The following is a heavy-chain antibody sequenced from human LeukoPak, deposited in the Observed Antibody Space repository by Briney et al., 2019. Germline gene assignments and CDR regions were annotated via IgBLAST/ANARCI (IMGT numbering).Heavy chain of an antibody. CDR3: AKDILTYYYGSSGYYFDT. CDR1: GFTFSSFA. D-gene: IGHD3-10*01. V-gene: IGHV3-23*01. J-gene: IGHJ4*02. Sequence: GGSLRLSCSASGFTFSSFAMSWVRQAPGKGLEWLSAITGDGDYTYSADSVTGRFTISRDNSKNAFFLQMYSLRAEDTAVYYCAKDILTYYYGSSGYYFDTWGQGTLVTVSS. CDR2: ITGDGDYT.